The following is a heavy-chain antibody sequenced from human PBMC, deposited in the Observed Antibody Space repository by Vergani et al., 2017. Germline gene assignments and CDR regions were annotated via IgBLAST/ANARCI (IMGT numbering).Heavy chain of an antibody. J-gene: IGHJ4*02. V-gene: IGHV1-69*08. CDR1: GGTFSSYT. Sequence: QVQLVQSGAEVKKPGSSVKVSCKASGGTFSSYTISWVRQAPGQGLELMGRIIPILGIANYAQKFQGRVTITADKSTSTAYMELSSLRSEDTAVYYCARDGRGGYCSSTSCYNDYWGQGTLVTVSS. CDR2: IIPILGIA. D-gene: IGHD2-2*02. CDR3: ARDGRGGYCSSTSCYNDY.